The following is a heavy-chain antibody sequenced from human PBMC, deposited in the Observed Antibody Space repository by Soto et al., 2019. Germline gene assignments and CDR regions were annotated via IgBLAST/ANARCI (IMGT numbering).Heavy chain of an antibody. D-gene: IGHD3-16*01. CDR2: IFHDGTA. CDR1: GVSISSGNW. Sequence: KPSETLSLTCAVSGVSISSGNWWTWVRQSPRKGLEYIGEIFHDGTANYYSSFGRRVAMSVDKSKNQFSLRLTSVTAADTAIYYCARLVYDTRLNYLYFDFWGQGXLVTVYS. CDR3: ARLVYDTRLNYLYFDF. V-gene: IGHV4-4*02. J-gene: IGHJ4*02.